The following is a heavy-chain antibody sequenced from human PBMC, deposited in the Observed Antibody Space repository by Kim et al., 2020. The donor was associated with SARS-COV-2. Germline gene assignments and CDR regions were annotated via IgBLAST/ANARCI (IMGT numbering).Heavy chain of an antibody. V-gene: IGHV3-11*01. CDR3: ARVGMITFGGVISDDAFDI. J-gene: IGHJ3*02. D-gene: IGHD3-16*02. Sequence: GRFTIPRDNAKNSLYLQMNSLRAEDTAVYYCARVGMITFGGVISDDAFDIWGQGTMVTVSS.